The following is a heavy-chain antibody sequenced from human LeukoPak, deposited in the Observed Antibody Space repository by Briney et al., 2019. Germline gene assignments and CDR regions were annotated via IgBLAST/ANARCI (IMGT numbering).Heavy chain of an antibody. Sequence: GGSLRLSCAASGFTFSSYAMHWVRQAPGKGLEWVAVISYDGSDKYYADSVKGRFTISRDNSKNTLHLQMNSLRAEDTAVYYCARALLRFGVVIQPDYWGQGTLVTVSS. J-gene: IGHJ4*02. CDR3: ARALLRFGVVIQPDY. CDR2: ISYDGSDK. V-gene: IGHV3-30*01. D-gene: IGHD3-3*01. CDR1: GFTFSSYA.